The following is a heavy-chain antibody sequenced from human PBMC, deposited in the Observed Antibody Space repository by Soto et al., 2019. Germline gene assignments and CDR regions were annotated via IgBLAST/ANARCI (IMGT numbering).Heavy chain of an antibody. V-gene: IGHV1-18*04. CDR2: INGYNGNT. J-gene: IGHJ4*02. CDR1: GYTFSNYG. CDR3: SRSSVPVNFDH. D-gene: IGHD6-25*01. Sequence: QVQLVQSGGEVKKPGASVKVSCKTSGYTFSNYGVNWVRQAPGQGLEWMGWINGYNGNTNYAQKVQGRVTMATDTSTSTAYMQLRSLTSVEPFVYYCSRSSVPVNFDHWGQGTLVTVSS.